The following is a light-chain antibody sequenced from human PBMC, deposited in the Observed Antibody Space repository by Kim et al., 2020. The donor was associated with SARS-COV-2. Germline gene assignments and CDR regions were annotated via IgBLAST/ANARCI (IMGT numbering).Light chain of an antibody. J-gene: IGKJ2*01. CDR3: QQYSSFPYT. CDR1: QGISTY. CDR2: SAS. Sequence: VIWMTQSPSLLSASTGDRVTISCRVSQGISTYLAWYQQKPGKAPELLTYSASTLQSGVPSRFSGSGSGTDFTLSISRLQSEDFATYYYQQYSSFPYTFGQGTKLEI. V-gene: IGKV1D-8*01.